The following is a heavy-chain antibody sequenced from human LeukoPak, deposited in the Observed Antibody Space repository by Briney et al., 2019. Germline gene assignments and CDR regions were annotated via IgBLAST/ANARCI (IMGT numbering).Heavy chain of an antibody. D-gene: IGHD3-22*01. J-gene: IGHJ3*02. V-gene: IGHV4-39*07. CDR3: ARDQLHSSGYHGAFDI. Sequence: SETLSLTCTVSGGSISSSSYYWGWIRQPPGKGLEWIGSIYYSGSTYYNPSLKSRVTISVDTSKNQFSLKLSSVTAADTAVYYCARDQLHSSGYHGAFDIWGQGTMVTVSS. CDR1: GGSISSSSYY. CDR2: IYYSGST.